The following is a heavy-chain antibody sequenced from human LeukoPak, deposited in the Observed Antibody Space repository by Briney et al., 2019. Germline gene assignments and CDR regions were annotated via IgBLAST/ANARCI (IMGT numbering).Heavy chain of an antibody. Sequence: GGSLRLSCAASGFTFSSYSMTWVRQAPGKGLEWVSSISGSSSYIYYADSVEGRFTISRDNAKTSLYLQMNSLRAEDTAVYYCARDRDTLTGYSDKYFDYWGQGTLVTVSS. D-gene: IGHD3-9*01. V-gene: IGHV3-21*01. CDR3: ARDRDTLTGYSDKYFDY. CDR1: GFTFSSYS. J-gene: IGHJ4*02. CDR2: ISGSSSYI.